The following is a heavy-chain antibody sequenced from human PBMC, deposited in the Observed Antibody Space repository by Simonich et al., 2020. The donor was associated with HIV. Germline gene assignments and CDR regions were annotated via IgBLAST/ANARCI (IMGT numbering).Heavy chain of an antibody. CDR2: SFDNGFT. V-gene: IGHV4-59*01. J-gene: IGHJ4*02. D-gene: IGHD4-17*01. Sequence: QVQLQESGPGLVKPSETLSLTCNVSGGSISLYYWGWSRQPPGKGLAWIGYSFDNGFTNYNPTLKGRVTISVDTSKTQFSLKLTSVTAADTAVYYCARAPDYGANVYFDYWGQGTLVTVSS. CDR1: GGSISLYY. CDR3: ARAPDYGANVYFDY.